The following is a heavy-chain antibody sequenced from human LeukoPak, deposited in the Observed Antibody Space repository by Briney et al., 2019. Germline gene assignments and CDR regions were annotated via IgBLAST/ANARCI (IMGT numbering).Heavy chain of an antibody. CDR3: AKDRRNWSPHGMDV. D-gene: IGHD1-1*01. Sequence: GGSLRLSCAASGFTFSNYDMGWVRQAPGEGLEWVSTISGSGTSTYYTDSVKGRFTISRDNPKNAQYLQMNSLRAEDTAVYYCAKDRRNWSPHGMDVWGQGTTVTVSS. V-gene: IGHV3-23*01. J-gene: IGHJ6*02. CDR1: GFTFSNYD. CDR2: ISGSGTST.